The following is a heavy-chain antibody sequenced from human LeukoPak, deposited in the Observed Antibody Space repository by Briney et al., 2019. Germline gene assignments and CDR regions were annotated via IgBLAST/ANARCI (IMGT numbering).Heavy chain of an antibody. Sequence: PGGSLRLSCAASGFTFSSYEMKWVRQAPGKGLEWVSYISSSGSFIYYADSVRGRFTISRDSAKNSLYLQMNSLRAEDTAVYYCARGGTYYDPSVRPTDYWGQGTLVTVSS. D-gene: IGHD3-3*01. V-gene: IGHV3-48*03. CDR1: GFTFSSYE. CDR2: ISSSGSFI. CDR3: ARGGTYYDPSVRPTDY. J-gene: IGHJ4*02.